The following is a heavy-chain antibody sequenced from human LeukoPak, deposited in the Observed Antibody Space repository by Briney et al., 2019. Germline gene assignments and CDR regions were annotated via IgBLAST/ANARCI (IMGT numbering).Heavy chain of an antibody. CDR2: IYSGGNT. CDR1: GFTVSSNY. Sequence: GGSLRLSCAASGFTVSSNYMSWVRQAPGKGLEWVSVIYSGGNTYYADSVKGRFTISRDNSKNTLYLQMNSLRAEDTAVYYCAGNSLWFGERNWFDPWGQGTLVTVSS. V-gene: IGHV3-53*01. CDR3: AGNSLWFGERNWFDP. J-gene: IGHJ5*02. D-gene: IGHD3-10*01.